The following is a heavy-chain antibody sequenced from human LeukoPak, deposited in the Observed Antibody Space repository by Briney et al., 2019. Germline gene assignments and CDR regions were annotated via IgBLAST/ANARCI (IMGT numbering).Heavy chain of an antibody. CDR2: IYTSGST. D-gene: IGHD3-16*01. Sequence: SETLSLTCTVSGGSISSGSYYWSWIRQPAGKGLEWIGRIYTSGSTNYNPSLKSRVTMSVDTSKNQFSLKLSSVTAADTAVYYCARSWGYYYYMDVWGKGTTVTISS. CDR1: GGSISSGSYY. J-gene: IGHJ6*03. CDR3: ARSWGYYYYMDV. V-gene: IGHV4-61*02.